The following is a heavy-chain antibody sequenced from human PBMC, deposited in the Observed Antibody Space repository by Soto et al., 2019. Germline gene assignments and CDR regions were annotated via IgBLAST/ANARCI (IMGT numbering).Heavy chain of an antibody. CDR2: IYSNGTT. V-gene: IGHV3-53*01. CDR1: GFTVGNNY. J-gene: IGHJ4*02. CDR3: AKEGRGSGSLCTSVGY. D-gene: IGHD3-10*01. Sequence: EVQLVESGGGLIQPGGSLKLSCAASGFTVGNNYMSWVRQAPGKGLEWVSLIYSNGTTKYADSVKGRFTVSRDNAKNTVYLQTKRPRAESTAAYYCAKEGRGSGSLCTSVGYWGQGVPVT.